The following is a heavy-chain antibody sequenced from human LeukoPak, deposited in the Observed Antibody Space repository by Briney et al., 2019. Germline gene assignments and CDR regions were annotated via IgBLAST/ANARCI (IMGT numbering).Heavy chain of an antibody. D-gene: IGHD2-21*02. CDR1: GFTFSSNA. Sequence: GGSLRLSCAASGFTFSSNAMSWVRQAPGKGLEWVSTISGNYGNTYYADSVKGRFTISRDNFKNTVFLRMNSLRAEDTAVYYCAKVVLLLTASDAFDFWGQGTKVTVSS. CDR3: AKVVLLLTASDAFDF. V-gene: IGHV3-23*01. J-gene: IGHJ3*01. CDR2: ISGNYGNT.